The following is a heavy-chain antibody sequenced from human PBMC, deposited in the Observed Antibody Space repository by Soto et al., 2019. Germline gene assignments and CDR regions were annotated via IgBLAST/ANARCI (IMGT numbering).Heavy chain of an antibody. V-gene: IGHV4-61*08. CDR2: TLYSGRP. Sequence: SETLSLTCRVSGGSVGSGAYYWSWIRQPPGKGLEWIGYTLYSGRPIYNPSLQSLQSRGTIAVDTSSNQFSLRLTSVTAADTALYSYATQDFYNRSFDIGGQGTVVSASS. CDR3: ATQDFYNRSFDI. D-gene: IGHD1-20*01. CDR1: GGSVGSGAYY. J-gene: IGHJ3*02.